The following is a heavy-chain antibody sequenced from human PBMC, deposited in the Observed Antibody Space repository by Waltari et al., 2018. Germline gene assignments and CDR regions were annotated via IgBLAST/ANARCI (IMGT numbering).Heavy chain of an antibody. CDR3: ATRLRLDYYDSDGYFDY. D-gene: IGHD3-22*01. V-gene: IGHV1-24*01. J-gene: IGHJ4*02. CDR1: GYTLTELS. CDR2: FDPEDGET. Sequence: QVQLVQSGAEVKKSGASVKVSCKVSGYTLTELSIHWVRQAPGKGLEWMGSFDPEDGETIYTQKFQGRVTMTEDTSTDTAYMEVGSLRSEDTAVYYCATRLRLDYYDSDGYFDYWGQGTLVTVSS.